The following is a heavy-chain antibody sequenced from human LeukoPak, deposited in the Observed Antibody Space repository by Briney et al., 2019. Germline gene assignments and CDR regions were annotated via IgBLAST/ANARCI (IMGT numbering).Heavy chain of an antibody. Sequence: WASVKVSCKASGYTFTRYYIHWVRQAPGQGLEWMGIINPSGGITNYAQKFQGRVTMTSDTSTSTVYMELSSLRSEDTAVYYCARAGGGDGYNYVYWGQGTLVTVSS. D-gene: IGHD5-24*01. V-gene: IGHV1-46*01. CDR2: INPSGGIT. CDR3: ARAGGGDGYNYVY. J-gene: IGHJ4*02. CDR1: GYTFTRYY.